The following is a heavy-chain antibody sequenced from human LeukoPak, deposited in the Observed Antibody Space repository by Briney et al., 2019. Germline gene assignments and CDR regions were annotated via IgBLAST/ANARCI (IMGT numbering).Heavy chain of an antibody. Sequence: GGSLRLSCAASGFTFSSYSMNWVRQAPGKGLEWVSSISISSSYIYYADSVKGRFTISRDNAKNSLYLQMNSLRAEDTAVYYCAREACYDSRCYGMDVWGQGTTVTVSS. CDR2: ISISSSYI. CDR1: GFTFSSYS. CDR3: AREACYDSRCYGMDV. J-gene: IGHJ6*02. D-gene: IGHD3-22*01. V-gene: IGHV3-21*01.